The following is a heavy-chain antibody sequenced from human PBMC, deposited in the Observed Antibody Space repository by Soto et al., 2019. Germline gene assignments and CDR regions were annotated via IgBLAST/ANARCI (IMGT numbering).Heavy chain of an antibody. D-gene: IGHD3-3*01. CDR3: TRWGKNDFWSGYSVPAIDY. CDR1: VSSISRYY. Sequence: SETLSLTCTVSVSSISRYYWSWIRQPPGKGQEWIGYIYYSGSTNYNPSLKSRVTISVDTSKNQFSLKLSSVTAADTAVYYCTRWGKNDFWSGYSVPAIDYWGQGTLVTVSS. V-gene: IGHV4-59*08. J-gene: IGHJ4*02. CDR2: IYYSGST.